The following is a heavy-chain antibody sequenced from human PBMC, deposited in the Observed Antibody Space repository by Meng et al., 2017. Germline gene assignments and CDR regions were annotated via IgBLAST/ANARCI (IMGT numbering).Heavy chain of an antibody. CDR1: GYTFTTYA. CDR2: INAGNSDT. J-gene: IGHJ4*02. D-gene: IGHD6-19*01. CDR3: ARAIAVSGTGRFDY. Sequence: QVTLGQSGVGSKKPGASGKVSFKASGYTFTTYAIHWVRQAPGQRLEWMGWINAGNSDTKYSQKLQGRVTITRDTSASTVYMEVSSLRSEDTGVYYCARAIAVSGTGRFDYWGQGTLVTVSS. V-gene: IGHV1-3*01.